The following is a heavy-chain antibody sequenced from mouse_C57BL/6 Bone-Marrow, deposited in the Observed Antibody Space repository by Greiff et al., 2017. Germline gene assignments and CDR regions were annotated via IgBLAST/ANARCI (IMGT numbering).Heavy chain of an antibody. D-gene: IGHD1-1*01. CDR3: ARGLGYGSSFPYAMDY. V-gene: IGHV14-2*01. Sequence: EVQVVESGAELVKPGASVKLSCTASGFNIKDYYMHWVKQRTEQGLEWIGRIDPEDGETKYAPKFQGKATITADTSSNTAYLQLSSLTSEDTAVYYCARGLGYGSSFPYAMDYWGQGTSVTVSS. CDR2: IDPEDGET. CDR1: GFNIKDYY. J-gene: IGHJ4*01.